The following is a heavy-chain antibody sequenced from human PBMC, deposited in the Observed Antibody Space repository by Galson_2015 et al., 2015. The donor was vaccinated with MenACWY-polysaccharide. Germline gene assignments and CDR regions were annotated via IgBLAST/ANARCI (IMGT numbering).Heavy chain of an antibody. V-gene: IGHV4-38-2*01. CDR3: ARVEKYSGSYYILH. Sequence: SEPLSLTCAVSDYSIRSGYFWGWIRQPPGKGLEWIASIFHSGTTYYNPSLKSRVTISVDTSKNQSSLNLSSVTAADTAVYYCARVEKYSGSYYILHWGQGTLVTVSS. CDR2: IFHSGTT. CDR1: DYSIRSGYF. D-gene: IGHD1-26*01. J-gene: IGHJ4*02.